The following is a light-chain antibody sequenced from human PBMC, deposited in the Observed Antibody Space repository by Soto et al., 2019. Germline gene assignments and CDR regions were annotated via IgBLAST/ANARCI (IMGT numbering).Light chain of an antibody. CDR1: QSIRSY. V-gene: IGKV1-39*01. CDR3: QQTYRTPLT. CDR2: ASS. Sequence: DIQMTQSPSSLSASVGDRVTITCRASQSIRSYLNWYQQKPGKAPKLLIYASSSFQSGVPSRFSGSGSGTDFTLTISSLQPEDFATYYCQQTYRTPLTFGGGTKVDIK. J-gene: IGKJ4*01.